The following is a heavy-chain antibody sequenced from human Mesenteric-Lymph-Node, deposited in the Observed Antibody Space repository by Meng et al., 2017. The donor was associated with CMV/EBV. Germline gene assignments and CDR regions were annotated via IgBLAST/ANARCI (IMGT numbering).Heavy chain of an antibody. V-gene: IGHV3-23*01. CDR2: IEGNGVTT. D-gene: IGHD6-6*01. Sequence: GESLKISCAASGFTLTLYAVHWVRQAPGKGLEWVSGIEGNGVTTYYADSVKGRFTISRDNSKNTVDLQMNNLRAEDTAVYYCARVDEATGLVSSSLDYWGQGTPVTVSS. CDR1: GFTLTLYA. J-gene: IGHJ4*02. CDR3: ARVDEATGLVSSSLDY.